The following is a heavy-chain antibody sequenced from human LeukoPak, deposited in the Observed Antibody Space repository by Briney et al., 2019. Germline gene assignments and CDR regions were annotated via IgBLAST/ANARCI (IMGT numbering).Heavy chain of an antibody. V-gene: IGHV1-18*01. CDR1: GGTFSNYA. Sequence: ASVKVSCKASGGTFSNYAISWVRQAPGQGLEWMGWISTYNGNTNYAQKLQGRVTMTTDTSTNTAYMELRSLRSDDTAVYYCARGPATRGVGATSYWGQGTLVTVSS. CDR2: ISTYNGNT. D-gene: IGHD1-26*01. J-gene: IGHJ4*02. CDR3: ARGPATRGVGATSY.